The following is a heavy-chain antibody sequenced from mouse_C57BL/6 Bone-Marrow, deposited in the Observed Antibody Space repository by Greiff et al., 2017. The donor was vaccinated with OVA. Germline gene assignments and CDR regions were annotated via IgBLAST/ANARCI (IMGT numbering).Heavy chain of an antibody. D-gene: IGHD2-4*01. J-gene: IGHJ1*03. CDR2: IYPRSGNT. CDR1: GYTFTSYG. CDR3: AKIYYDYDVHWYFDV. V-gene: IGHV1-81*01. Sequence: QVQLKESGAELARPGASVKLSCKASGYTFTSYGISWVKQRTGQGLEWIGEIYPRSGNTYYNEKFKGKATLTADKSSSTAYMELRSLTSEDSAVYFCAKIYYDYDVHWYFDVWGTGTTVTVSS.